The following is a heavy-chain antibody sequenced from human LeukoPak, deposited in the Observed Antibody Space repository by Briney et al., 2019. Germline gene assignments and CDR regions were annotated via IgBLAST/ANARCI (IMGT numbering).Heavy chain of an antibody. CDR3: AREIYCSARSCTGGVFDI. V-gene: IGHV3-53*01. J-gene: IGHJ3*02. Sequence: HPGGSLRLSCAASGFTVSSNYISWVRQAPGKWLEWVSVIYSGGSTYYADSVKGRFTISRDNSTNTLYLQMISLRVEDTAVYYCAREIYCSARSCTGGVFDIWGQGTMVTVSS. CDR1: GFTVSSNY. D-gene: IGHD2-15*01. CDR2: IYSGGST.